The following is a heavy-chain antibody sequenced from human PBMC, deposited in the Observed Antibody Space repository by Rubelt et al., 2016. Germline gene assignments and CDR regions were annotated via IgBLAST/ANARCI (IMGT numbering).Heavy chain of an antibody. V-gene: IGHV3-9*01. CDR1: GFTFDDYA. CDR3: AKDRDYYYYYGMDV. Sequence: EVQLVESGGGLVQPGRSLRLSCAASGFTFDDYAMHWVRQAPGKGLEWVSGISWNSGSIGYADSVKCRFTISRDNAKNSLYLQMNSLRAEDTALYYCAKDRDYYYYYGMDVWGQGTTVTVSS. CDR2: ISWNSGSI. J-gene: IGHJ6*02.